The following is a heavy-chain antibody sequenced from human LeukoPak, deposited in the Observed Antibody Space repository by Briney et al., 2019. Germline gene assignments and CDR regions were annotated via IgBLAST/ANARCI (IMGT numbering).Heavy chain of an antibody. CDR2: MSSSSSSNYK. Sequence: GGSLRLSCTASGFSLSAYSMNWVRQAPGKGLEWVSTMSSSSSSNYKYYADSVKGRLTVSRDNAKNSLYLQMNSLRAEDTAVYYCAKYAGACTVYYFDYWGQGTLVTVSS. D-gene: IGHD2-8*02. CDR3: AKYAGACTVYYFDY. CDR1: GFSLSAYS. J-gene: IGHJ4*02. V-gene: IGHV3-21*04.